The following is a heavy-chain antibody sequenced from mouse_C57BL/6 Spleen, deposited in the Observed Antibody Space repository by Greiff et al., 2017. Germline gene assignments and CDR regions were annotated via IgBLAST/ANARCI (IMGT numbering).Heavy chain of an antibody. V-gene: IGHV1-52*01. CDR3: AREGDGYYDY. CDR2: IDPSDSET. D-gene: IGHD2-3*01. Sequence: VQLQQSGAELVRPGSSVKLSCKASGYTFTSYWMHWVKQRPIQGLEWIGNIDPSDSETHYNQKFKDKATLTVDKSSSTAYMQLSSLTSEDSAVYYCAREGDGYYDYWGQGTTLTVSS. J-gene: IGHJ2*01. CDR1: GYTFTSYW.